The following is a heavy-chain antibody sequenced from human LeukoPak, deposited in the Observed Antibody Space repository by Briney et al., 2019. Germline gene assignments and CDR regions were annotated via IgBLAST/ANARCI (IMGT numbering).Heavy chain of an antibody. CDR3: AKGLLFLELLLVPNNWFDP. Sequence: SVKLSCKASGYTFTGYYMHWVRQAPGQGLEWMGWINPNSGGTNYAQKLQGSVTMARDTSIRTAYMELSRLRSDDTCVYYCAKGLLFLELLLVPNNWFDPWGQGTLVTVSS. V-gene: IGHV1-2*02. CDR2: INPNSGGT. D-gene: IGHD3-3*01. J-gene: IGHJ5*02. CDR1: GYTFTGYY.